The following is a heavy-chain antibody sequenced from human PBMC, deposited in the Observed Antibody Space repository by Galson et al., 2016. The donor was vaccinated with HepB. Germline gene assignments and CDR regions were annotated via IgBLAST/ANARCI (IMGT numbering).Heavy chain of an antibody. CDR1: GFTSSTYG. CDR2: VSNDGNSK. Sequence: SLRLSCAASGFTSSTYGMHWVRQAPGKGLEWVAIVSNDGNSKYYADSVKGRFTISRANSNNTLFLQMNSLRAEDTAVYYCARGNGGKASLDYWGQGTLVTVSS. D-gene: IGHD4-23*01. V-gene: IGHV3-30*03. CDR3: ARGNGGKASLDY. J-gene: IGHJ4*02.